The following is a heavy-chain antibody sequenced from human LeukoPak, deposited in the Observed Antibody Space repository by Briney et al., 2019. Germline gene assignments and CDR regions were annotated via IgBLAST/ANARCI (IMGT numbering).Heavy chain of an antibody. CDR2: ISSNGGSK. CDR3: ARGSSSWYGRNWFDR. Sequence: GGSLRLSCAASGFTFSSYAMHWVRQAPGKGLEYVSAISSNGGSKYYANSVKGRFTISRDNYKNTLYLQMGSLRAEDMAVYYCARGSSSWYGRNWFDRWGQGTLVSVSS. D-gene: IGHD6-13*01. CDR1: GFTFSSYA. J-gene: IGHJ5*02. V-gene: IGHV3-64*01.